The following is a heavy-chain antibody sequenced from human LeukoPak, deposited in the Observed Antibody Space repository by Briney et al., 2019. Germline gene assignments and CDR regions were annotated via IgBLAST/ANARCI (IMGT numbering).Heavy chain of an antibody. Sequence: GGSLRLSCAASGFTFSNYGMHWVRQAPGKGLEWVAFISYDGSNKYYAASVKGGFTISGDNSKNTLYLQMHSLRAEDTAVYYCAKDSQWLVPPRDYYYGMDVWGQGTTVTVSS. CDR3: AKDSQWLVPPRDYYYGMDV. V-gene: IGHV3-30*18. J-gene: IGHJ6*02. CDR1: GFTFSNYG. CDR2: ISYDGSNK. D-gene: IGHD6-19*01.